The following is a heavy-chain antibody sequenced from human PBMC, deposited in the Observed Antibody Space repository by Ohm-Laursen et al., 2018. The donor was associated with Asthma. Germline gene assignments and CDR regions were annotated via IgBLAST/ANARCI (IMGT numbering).Heavy chain of an antibody. CDR3: ARSRNKIIAAADPYFDS. D-gene: IGHD6-13*01. CDR2: ILLNDDV. CDR1: GLSLNNVRMG. Sequence: STQPLPLICTVSGLSLNNVRMGVRWILQPPGTALEGLVHILLNDDVSYSTSLKRRLTISKDTSKSQVVLTITNIGPADTGTYYFARSRNKIIAAADPYFDSWGPGTRVTVSS. J-gene: IGHJ4*02. V-gene: IGHV2-26*01.